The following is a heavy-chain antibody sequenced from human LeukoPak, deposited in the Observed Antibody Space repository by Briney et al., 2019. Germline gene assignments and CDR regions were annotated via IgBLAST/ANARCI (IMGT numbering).Heavy chain of an antibody. Sequence: GGSLRLSRAASGFTFSSYSMNWVRQAPGKGLEWVSYISSSSSTIYYADSVKGRFTISRDNAKNSLYLQMNSLRAEGTAVYYCASALTGQQLPQWFDYWGQGTLVTVSS. J-gene: IGHJ4*02. V-gene: IGHV3-48*01. CDR3: ASALTGQQLPQWFDY. CDR1: GFTFSSYS. CDR2: ISSSSSTI. D-gene: IGHD6-13*01.